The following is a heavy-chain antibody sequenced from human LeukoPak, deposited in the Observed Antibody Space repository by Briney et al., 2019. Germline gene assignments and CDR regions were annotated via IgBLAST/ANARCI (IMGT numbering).Heavy chain of an antibody. Sequence: GGSLRRTCAASGFTFSSYAMSWVRQAPWKGLEWVSAISGSGGSTYYADSVKGQFTISRDNSKNTLYLQMNSLRAEDTAVYYCAKGSGRSTINWFDPWGQGTLVTVSS. CDR2: ISGSGGST. CDR1: GFTFSSYA. CDR3: AKGSGRSTINWFDP. V-gene: IGHV3-23*01. D-gene: IGHD3-3*01. J-gene: IGHJ5*02.